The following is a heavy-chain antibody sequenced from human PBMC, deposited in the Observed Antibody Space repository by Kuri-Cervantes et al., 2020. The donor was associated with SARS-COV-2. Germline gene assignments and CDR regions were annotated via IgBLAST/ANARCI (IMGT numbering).Heavy chain of an antibody. CDR2: ISYDGGNK. CDR1: GFTFSSYG. V-gene: IGHV3-30*03. CDR3: ARGEVGEAYYDFWSGYYSGCVDY. J-gene: IGHJ4*02. D-gene: IGHD3-3*01. Sequence: GGSLRLSCAASGFTFSSYGMHWVRQAPGKGLERVAFISYDGGNKYYADSVKGRFTISRDNSKNTLYLQMNSLRAEDTAVYFCARGEVGEAYYDFWSGYYSGCVDYWGQGTLVTVSS.